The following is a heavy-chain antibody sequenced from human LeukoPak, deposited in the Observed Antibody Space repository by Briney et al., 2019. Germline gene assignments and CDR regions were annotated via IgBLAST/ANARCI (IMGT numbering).Heavy chain of an antibody. V-gene: IGHV3-23*01. D-gene: IGHD2-15*01. CDR2: ISGSGGTT. Sequence: GGSLRLSCVVSGFTFSSNGMSWVRQAPGKGLEWVSAISGSGGTTAYADSVKGRFTISRDNSKNTLYLQMNSLRAEDTAVYYCARAPPCSGGSCYPGYFDCWGQGTLVTVSS. CDR1: GFTFSSNG. J-gene: IGHJ4*02. CDR3: ARAPPCSGGSCYPGYFDC.